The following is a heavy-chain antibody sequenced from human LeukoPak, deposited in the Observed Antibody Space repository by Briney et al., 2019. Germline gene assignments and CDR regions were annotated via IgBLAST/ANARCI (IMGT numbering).Heavy chain of an antibody. V-gene: IGHV3-23*01. CDR3: ATRPRDSSGYYLGAFDG. D-gene: IGHD3-22*01. CDR1: GFTFSSYA. J-gene: IGHJ3*01. Sequence: GGSLRLSCEASGFTFSSYAMAWVRQAPGKGLDWVSVIGASGADTYYSDSAKGRFTVSRDNSKDTLFLHMSSLRAEDTAVYFCATRPRDSSGYYLGAFDGWGQGTTVTVSS. CDR2: IGASGADT.